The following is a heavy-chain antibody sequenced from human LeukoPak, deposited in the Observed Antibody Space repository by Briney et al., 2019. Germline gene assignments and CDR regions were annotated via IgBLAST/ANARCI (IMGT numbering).Heavy chain of an antibody. CDR1: GFTFSSYA. V-gene: IGHV3-23*01. CDR3: AKAGWGGAFDI. D-gene: IGHD3-10*01. Sequence: GGSLRLSCAASGFTFSSYAMSWVRQTPGKGLEWVSALSGSGGSTYYADSVKGRFIISRDNSKNTLYLQMNSLRAEDTAVYYCAKAGWGGAFDIWGQGTMVTVSS. J-gene: IGHJ3*02. CDR2: LSGSGGST.